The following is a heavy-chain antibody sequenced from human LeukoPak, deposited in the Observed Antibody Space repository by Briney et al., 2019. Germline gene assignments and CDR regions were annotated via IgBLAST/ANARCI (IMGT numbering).Heavy chain of an antibody. J-gene: IGHJ6*02. CDR2: IIPIFGTA. Sequence: SVKVSCKASGYTFTSYGISWVRQAPGQGLEWMGGIIPIFGTANYAQKFQGRVTITADESTSTAYMELSSLRSEDTAVYYCASFSGSYFEAYYYGMDVWGQGTTVTVSS. CDR1: GYTFTSYG. CDR3: ASFSGSYFEAYYYGMDV. D-gene: IGHD1-26*01. V-gene: IGHV1-69*13.